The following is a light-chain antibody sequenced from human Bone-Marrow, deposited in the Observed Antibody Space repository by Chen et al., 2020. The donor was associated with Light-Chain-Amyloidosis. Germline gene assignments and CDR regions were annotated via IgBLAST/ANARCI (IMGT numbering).Light chain of an antibody. CDR1: DLPTKY. Sequence: SYELTQPPSVSVSPGQTARIPCSGDDLPTKYAYGYQQKPGQAPVLVIHRDTERPSGISERFSGSSSGTTATLTISGVQAEDEADYHCQSADSSGTYEVIVGGGTKLTVL. CDR2: RDT. V-gene: IGLV3-25*03. J-gene: IGLJ2*01. CDR3: QSADSSGTYEVI.